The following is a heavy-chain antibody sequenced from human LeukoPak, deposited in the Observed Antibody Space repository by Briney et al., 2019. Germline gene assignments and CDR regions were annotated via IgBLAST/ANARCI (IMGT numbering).Heavy chain of an antibody. Sequence: SETLSLTCSVSGGSISSYYWSWIRQPPGKGLEWIGYIYPSGSTNYNPSLESRVTISVDTSRNQFSLKLRSVTAADTAVYYCGRHGGYASPPKFWGQGTLVTVSS. CDR2: IYPSGST. V-gene: IGHV4-4*09. D-gene: IGHD2-2*01. J-gene: IGHJ4*02. CDR1: GGSISSYY. CDR3: GRHGGYASPPKF.